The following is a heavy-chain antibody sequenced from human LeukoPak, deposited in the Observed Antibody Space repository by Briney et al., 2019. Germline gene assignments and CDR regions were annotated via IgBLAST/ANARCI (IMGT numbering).Heavy chain of an antibody. CDR2: IKEDGSEK. Sequence: PAGSLRLSCAASGFAFSSNWTSWVRQAPGKGLEWLANIKEDGSEKYYVDSVKGRFTISRDNAKNSLYLQMNNLRAEDTAVYYCASYRIGYCSGDTCYADWFDPWGQGTLVTVSS. D-gene: IGHD2-15*01. J-gene: IGHJ5*02. CDR3: ASYRIGYCSGDTCYADWFDP. CDR1: GFAFSSNW. V-gene: IGHV3-7*01.